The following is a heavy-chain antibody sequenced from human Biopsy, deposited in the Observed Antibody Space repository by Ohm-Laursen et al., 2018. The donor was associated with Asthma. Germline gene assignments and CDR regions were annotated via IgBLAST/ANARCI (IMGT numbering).Heavy chain of an antibody. V-gene: IGHV1-69*04. CDR2: ILTKFDIT. CDR3: ARSYDTDSYPVLVLDY. J-gene: IGHJ4*02. D-gene: IGHD3-22*01. Sequence: ASSVKVSCKASGGSFNNFAFSWVRQAPGHGLEWMGTILTKFDITSYAEKFQGRVTITADKSTSTTYMELSRLRSEDTAVYYCARSYDTDSYPVLVLDYWGQGTLVTVSS. CDR1: GGSFNNFA.